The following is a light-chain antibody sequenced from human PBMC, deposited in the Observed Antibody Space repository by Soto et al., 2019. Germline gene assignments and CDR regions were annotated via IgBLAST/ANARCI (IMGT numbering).Light chain of an antibody. CDR3: QQSYRTPRT. J-gene: IGKJ1*01. CDR2: GAS. CDR1: QSINSY. Sequence: DIQMTQSPSSLSASVGDRVTITCRASQSINSYLNWYQQKPGKAPKLLIFGASSLQGGVPSRFSGSGSGTDFTLTIIRLQPEDFTTYYCQQSYRTPRTFGQGTKVEIK. V-gene: IGKV1-39*01.